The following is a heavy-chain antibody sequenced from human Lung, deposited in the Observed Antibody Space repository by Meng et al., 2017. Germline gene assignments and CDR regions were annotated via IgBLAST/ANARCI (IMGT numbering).Heavy chain of an antibody. CDR1: GFTFSTHW. CDR3: ARGGVTTDD. CDR2: ITGDGSST. D-gene: IGHD4-17*01. J-gene: IGHJ4*02. Sequence: VGSGGGLVQPVGSLRLPCAASGFTFSTHWMHWVRQAPGKGLEWVSRITGDGSSTIYADSVQGRFTMSRDNAKNTLSLQMNSLRAEDTAVYYCARGGVTTDDWGQGTLVTVSS. V-gene: IGHV3-74*01.